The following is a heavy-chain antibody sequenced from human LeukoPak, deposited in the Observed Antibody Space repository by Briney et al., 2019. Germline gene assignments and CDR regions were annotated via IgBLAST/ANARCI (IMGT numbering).Heavy chain of an antibody. Sequence: SETLSLTCTVSGGSISSYYWSWIRQPPGKGLEWIGYIYTSGSTNYDPSLKSRVTISVDTSKNQFSLKLSSVTAADTAVYYCARRYCSTARCYQAFDYWGQGTLVTVSS. D-gene: IGHD2-2*01. CDR1: GGSISSYY. J-gene: IGHJ4*02. V-gene: IGHV4-4*09. CDR2: IYTSGST. CDR3: ARRYCSTARCYQAFDY.